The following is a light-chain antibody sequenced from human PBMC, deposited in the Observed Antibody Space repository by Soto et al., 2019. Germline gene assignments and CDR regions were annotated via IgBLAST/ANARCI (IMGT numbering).Light chain of an antibody. CDR2: DAS. Sequence: EIVLTQSPATLSLSPGERATLSCGASQSVTSSYLAWYQQIPGLAPRLIIYDASRRATGIPDRFSGSGSGTDFTLTIRRLEPEDFAVYYCQQYGTSPPYTFGQGTKLEIK. V-gene: IGKV3D-20*01. CDR1: QSVTSSY. CDR3: QQYGTSPPYT. J-gene: IGKJ2*01.